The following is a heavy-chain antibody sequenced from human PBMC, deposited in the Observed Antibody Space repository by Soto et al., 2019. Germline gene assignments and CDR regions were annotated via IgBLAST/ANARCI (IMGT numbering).Heavy chain of an antibody. CDR1: GFTFSSYA. V-gene: IGHV3-23*01. D-gene: IGHD3-3*01. CDR2: ISGSGGST. Sequence: EVQLLESGGGLVQPGGSLRLSCAASGFTFSSYAMSWVRQAPGKGLEWVSAISGSGGSTYYADSVKGRFTISRDNSKNTLYLQMNSLRAEDTAVYYCAKDIPLRFLEWLPSRKGDVWGQGTTVTVSS. CDR3: AKDIPLRFLEWLPSRKGDV. J-gene: IGHJ6*02.